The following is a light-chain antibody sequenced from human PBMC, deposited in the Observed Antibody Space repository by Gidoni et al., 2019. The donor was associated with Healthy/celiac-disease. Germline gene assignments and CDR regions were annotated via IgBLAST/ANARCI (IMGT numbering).Light chain of an antibody. CDR3: QQSYSTPLT. CDR2: AAS. V-gene: IGKV1-39*01. CDR1: QSISSY. Sequence: DIQMTQSPSSLSASVGDRVTITCRASQSISSYLNWYQQKPGKAPKLLIYAASSLQRGVPSRFSGRGSWTDFTLTISSLQPEDFATYYCQQSYSTPLTFGGGTKVEIK. J-gene: IGKJ4*01.